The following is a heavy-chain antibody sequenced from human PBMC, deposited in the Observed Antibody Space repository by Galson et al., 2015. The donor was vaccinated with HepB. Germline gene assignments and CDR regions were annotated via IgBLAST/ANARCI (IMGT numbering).Heavy chain of an antibody. CDR2: IIPIFGTA. CDR3: ARGNYYDSSGYWAFDI. D-gene: IGHD3-22*01. Sequence: SVKVSCKASGGTFSSYAISWVRQAPGQGLEWMGGIIPIFGTANYAQKFQGRVTITADESTSTAYMELSSLRSEDTAVYYCARGNYYDSSGYWAFDIWGQGTMVTVSS. V-gene: IGHV1-69*13. CDR1: GGTFSSYA. J-gene: IGHJ3*02.